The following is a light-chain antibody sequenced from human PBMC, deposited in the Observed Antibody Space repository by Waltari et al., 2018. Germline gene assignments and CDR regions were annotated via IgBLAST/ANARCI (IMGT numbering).Light chain of an antibody. J-gene: IGLJ2*01. CDR3: NSRDSSGNHVL. CDR2: GKN. Sequence: SSELTQDPAVSVALGQTVRITCQGDSPRSYYASWYQHKPGQAPVLVIYGKNNRPSGIPDRISGSTSGNTASLTISGAQAEDEADYYCNSRDSSGNHVLFGGGTKLTVL. V-gene: IGLV3-19*01. CDR1: SPRSYY.